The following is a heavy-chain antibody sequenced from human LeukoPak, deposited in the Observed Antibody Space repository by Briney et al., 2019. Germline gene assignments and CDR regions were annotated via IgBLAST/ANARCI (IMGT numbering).Heavy chain of an antibody. CDR3: AKGSYYDSSGSFYFDY. CDR2: ISGSGDNT. CDR1: GVTLSSYA. J-gene: IGHJ4*02. D-gene: IGHD3-22*01. V-gene: IGHV3-23*01. Sequence: PGGSLRLSCAASGVTLSSYAMHWVRQAPGKGLEWVSGISGSGDNTYYADSVKGRFTISRDNSKNTLYVQVNSLGTEDTAAYYCAKGSYYDSSGSFYFDYWGQGTLVTVSS.